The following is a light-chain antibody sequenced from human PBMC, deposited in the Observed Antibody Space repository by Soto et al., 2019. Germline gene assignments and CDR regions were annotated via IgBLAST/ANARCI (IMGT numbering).Light chain of an antibody. CDR2: GAS. Sequence: EVVLTQSPGTLSLSPGERATLSCRASQRVSSGYLAWYQQKPGQAPRLLIYGASSRATGIPDRFSGSGSGTDFTLTLSGLEPEDFAVYYCQQRGSWPQYTFGGGTKLDIK. V-gene: IGKV3-20*01. J-gene: IGKJ4*01. CDR1: QRVSSGY. CDR3: QQRGSWPQYT.